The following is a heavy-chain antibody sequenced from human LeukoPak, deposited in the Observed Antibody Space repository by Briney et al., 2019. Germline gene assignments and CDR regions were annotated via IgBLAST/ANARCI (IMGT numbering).Heavy chain of an antibody. J-gene: IGHJ4*02. Sequence: SETLSLTCTVSGGXISSYYCSWIRQPPGKGLEWIGYIYYSGSTKYNPSLKSRVSISVDTSKNQFSLKLSSVTAADTAVYYCARYIAVAGTFYFDYWGQGTLVTVSS. D-gene: IGHD6-19*01. CDR2: IYYSGST. CDR3: ARYIAVAGTFYFDY. V-gene: IGHV4-59*01. CDR1: GGXISSYY.